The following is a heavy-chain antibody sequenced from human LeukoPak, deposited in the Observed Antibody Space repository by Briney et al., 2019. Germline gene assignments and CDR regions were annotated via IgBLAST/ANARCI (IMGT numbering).Heavy chain of an antibody. CDR3: ARAGIVVVPAAISAGYFDY. J-gene: IGHJ4*02. CDR2: INPSGGST. CDR1: GYTFTSYY. Sequence: ASVKVSCKASGYTFTSYYMHWVRQAPGQGLEWMGIINPSGGSTSYAQKFQGSVTMARDMSTSTVYMELSSLRSEDPAVYYCARAGIVVVPAAISAGYFDYWGQGTLVTVSS. V-gene: IGHV1-46*01. D-gene: IGHD2-2*02.